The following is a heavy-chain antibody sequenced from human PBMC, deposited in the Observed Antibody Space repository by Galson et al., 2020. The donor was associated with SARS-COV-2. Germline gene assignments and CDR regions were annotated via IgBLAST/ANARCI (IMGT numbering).Heavy chain of an antibody. CDR2: ISSNGGSK. Sequence: TGGSLRLSCAASGFTFRMHAMHWVRQAPGKGLEFVAAISSNGGSKYYGNSMRGRFTISRDNSKNTLYLQMGSLRAEDTAVYFCARDFSRGVVTATPDYWGQGTLVTVSP. J-gene: IGHJ4*02. CDR1: GFTFRMHA. CDR3: ARDFSRGVVTATPDY. V-gene: IGHV3-64*01. D-gene: IGHD2-21*02.